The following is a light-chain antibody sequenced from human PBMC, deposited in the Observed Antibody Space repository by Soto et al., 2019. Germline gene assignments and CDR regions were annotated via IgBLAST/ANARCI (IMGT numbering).Light chain of an antibody. J-gene: IGKJ2*01. Sequence: EIVMTQSPATLSVSPGERATLSCRASQSISTELARYQQKPGQPPRLLIYSASTRATGVPARFTGSGSGSEFTLTISGLQSGDFAGYYFQQGHNLPLTFGQGTRLEI. CDR2: SAS. CDR1: QSISTE. CDR3: QQGHNLPLT. V-gene: IGKV3-15*01.